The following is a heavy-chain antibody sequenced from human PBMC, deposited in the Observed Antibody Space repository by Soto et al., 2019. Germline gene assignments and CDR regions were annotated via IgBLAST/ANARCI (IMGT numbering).Heavy chain of an antibody. CDR3: TTGSPVTLGYYYSMDV. V-gene: IGHV3-15*07. CDR2: IKSKTDGGTT. J-gene: IGHJ6*02. CDR1: GFTFSNAW. Sequence: GGSLRLSCAASGFTFSNAWMNWVRQAPGKGLEWVGRIKSKTDGGTTDYAAPVKGRFTISRDDSKNTLYLQMNSLKTEDTAVYYCTTGSPVTLGYYYSMDVWGQGTTVTVSS. D-gene: IGHD4-4*01.